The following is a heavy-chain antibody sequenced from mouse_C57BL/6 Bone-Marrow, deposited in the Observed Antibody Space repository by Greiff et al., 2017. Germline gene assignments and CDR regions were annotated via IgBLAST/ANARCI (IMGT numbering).Heavy chain of an antibody. D-gene: IGHD2-3*01. CDR2: IYPGDGDT. V-gene: IGHV1-80*01. CDR3: ARTVFDGYYGNAMDY. J-gene: IGHJ4*01. Sequence: VQLQQSGAELVKPGASVKISCKASGYAFSSYWMNWVKQRPGKGLEWIGQIYPGDGDTNYNGKFKGKATLTADKSSSTAYMQLSSLTSEDSAVYFCARTVFDGYYGNAMDYWGQGTSVTVSS. CDR1: GYAFSSYW.